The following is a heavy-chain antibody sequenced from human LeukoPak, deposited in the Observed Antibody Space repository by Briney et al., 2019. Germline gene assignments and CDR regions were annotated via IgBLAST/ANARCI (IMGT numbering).Heavy chain of an antibody. Sequence: GGSLRLSCAASGFTFSSYSMNWVRQAPGKGLEWVSAISSSSSYIYYADSVKGRFTISRDNAKNSLYLQMNSLRAEDTAVYYCARDRGYSYEFDYWGQGTLVTVSS. J-gene: IGHJ4*02. CDR1: GFTFSSYS. D-gene: IGHD5-18*01. V-gene: IGHV3-21*01. CDR2: ISSSSSYI. CDR3: ARDRGYSYEFDY.